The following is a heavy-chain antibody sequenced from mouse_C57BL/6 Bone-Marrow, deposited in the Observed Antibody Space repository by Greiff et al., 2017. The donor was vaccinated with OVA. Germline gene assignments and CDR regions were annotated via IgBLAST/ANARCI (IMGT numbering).Heavy chain of an antibody. Sequence: QVQLQQPGAELVKPGASVKLSCKASGYTFTSYWMQWVKQRPGQGLEWIGEIDPSDSYTNYNQKFKGKATLTVDTSSSTAYMQLSSLTSEDSAVYYGARAVYYYGSSYEFAYWGQGTLVTVSA. CDR3: ARAVYYYGSSYEFAY. V-gene: IGHV1-50*01. CDR1: GYTFTSYW. D-gene: IGHD1-1*01. J-gene: IGHJ3*01. CDR2: IDPSDSYT.